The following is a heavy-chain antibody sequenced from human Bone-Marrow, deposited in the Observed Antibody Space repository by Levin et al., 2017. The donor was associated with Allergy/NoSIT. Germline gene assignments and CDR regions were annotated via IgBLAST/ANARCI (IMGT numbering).Heavy chain of an antibody. Sequence: PGGSLRLSCVVSGLTFSGYGMHWVRQAPGKGPEWVAFISFDGRHKSYAASVKGRFTISRDNSENTLYLQLDSLRTEDTAVYSCAKGAYANYFYGMDVWGQGTTVTVSS. V-gene: IGHV3-30*02. CDR2: ISFDGRHK. D-gene: IGHD4-17*01. CDR3: AKGAYANYFYGMDV. CDR1: GLTFSGYG. J-gene: IGHJ6*02.